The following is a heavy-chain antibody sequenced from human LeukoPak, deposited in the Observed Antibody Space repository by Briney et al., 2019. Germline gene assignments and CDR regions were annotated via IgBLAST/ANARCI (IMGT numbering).Heavy chain of an antibody. CDR1: GGSVGSGSYY. J-gene: IGHJ5*02. Sequence: SETLSLTCTVSGGSVGSGSYYWSWIRQPPGKGLEWIGYIYYSGSTNYNPSLKSRVTISVDTSKNQFSLKLSSVTAADTAVYYCARENLAYCGGDCLENWFDPWGQGTLVTVSS. V-gene: IGHV4-61*01. CDR3: ARENLAYCGGDCLENWFDP. D-gene: IGHD2-21*02. CDR2: IYYSGST.